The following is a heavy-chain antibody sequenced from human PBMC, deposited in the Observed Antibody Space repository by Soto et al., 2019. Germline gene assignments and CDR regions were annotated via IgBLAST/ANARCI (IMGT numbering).Heavy chain of an antibody. V-gene: IGHV5-10-1*01. D-gene: IGHD3-10*01. CDR2: VDPSDFDS. CDR3: ARSFGASDYFDS. CDR1: GYSFTSYW. J-gene: IGHJ4*02. Sequence: GESLKISCQGSGYSFTSYWISWVRQMPGKGLEWMGRVDPSDFDSDYSPSFQGRVTISIDRSISTAYLQWSSLKASDTAMYYCARSFGASDYFDSWGQGTLVTVSS.